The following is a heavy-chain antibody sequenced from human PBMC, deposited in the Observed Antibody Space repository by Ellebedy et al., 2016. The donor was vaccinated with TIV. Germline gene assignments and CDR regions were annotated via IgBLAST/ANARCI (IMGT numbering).Heavy chain of an antibody. D-gene: IGHD6-19*01. J-gene: IGHJ2*01. CDR1: GFTFSTYA. CDR2: ISGSGGGT. CDR3: AREGIGSGWNDWFFDL. V-gene: IGHV3-23*01. Sequence: GESLKISCAASGFTFSTYAMSWVRQAPGRGLEWVSTISGSGGGTYYADSGKGRFTISRDNSKNTLYLQMNSLTVADTAVYYCAREGIGSGWNDWFFDLWGPGTLVTVSS.